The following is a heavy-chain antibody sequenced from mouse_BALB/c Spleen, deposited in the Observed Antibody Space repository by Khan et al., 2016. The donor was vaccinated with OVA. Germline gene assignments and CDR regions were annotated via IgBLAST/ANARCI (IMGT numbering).Heavy chain of an antibody. CDR2: IYPGISDT. CDR1: GYSFTSYW. V-gene: IGHV1-5*01. Sequence: DVQLLESGPVLARPGASVKMSCKASGYSFTSYWMHWVKQRPGQGLEWIGAIYPGISDTRYNQKFKGKATLTAVSSASTAYMAFSSLTNEASAVYNCTRSYESYYFDYWGQGTTLTVSA. CDR3: TRSYESYYFDY. J-gene: IGHJ2*01. D-gene: IGHD2-3*01.